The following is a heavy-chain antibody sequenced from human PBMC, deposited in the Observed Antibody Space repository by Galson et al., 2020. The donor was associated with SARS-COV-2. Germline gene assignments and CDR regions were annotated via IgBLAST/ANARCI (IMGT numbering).Heavy chain of an antibody. CDR1: GYTFLNYA. D-gene: IGHD6-19*01. CDR2: ISTYSGNA. CDR3: ARSGSQWQVPIYYFYMDV. V-gene: IGHV1-18*04. J-gene: IGHJ6*03. Sequence: ASVKVSCKASGYTFLNYAISWVRQAPGQGLEWMGWISTYSGNAKYAQKVQGRVTMTTDTSTNTAYMELRSLRSDDTAVYYCARSGSQWQVPIYYFYMDVWGEGTTVTVSS.